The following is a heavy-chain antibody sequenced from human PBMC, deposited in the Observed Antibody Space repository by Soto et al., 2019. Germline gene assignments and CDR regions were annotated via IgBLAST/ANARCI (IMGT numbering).Heavy chain of an antibody. CDR2: LKSKSDGGTS. V-gene: IGHV3-15*01. CDR1: GFTFSNAW. CDR3: PTDGAVSAYPLFWA. Sequence: PGGSLRLSCAASGFTFSNAWMGWVRQAPGEGLEWVGRLKSKSDGGTSDYAAPVKGRFTISRDASKNTLYLQMNSLKTEDTAVYHCPTDGAVSAYPLFWAWGQGTLVTVSS. J-gene: IGHJ5*02. D-gene: IGHD2-8*02.